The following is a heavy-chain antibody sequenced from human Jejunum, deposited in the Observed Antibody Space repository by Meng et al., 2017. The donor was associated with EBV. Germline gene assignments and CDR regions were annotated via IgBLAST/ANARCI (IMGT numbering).Heavy chain of an antibody. D-gene: IGHD1-26*01. CDR2: ISYDGNHK. Sequence: QEQLVDSGGGSVPPGTSLRLSFAASGFPFNDYAFHRVRQATGKGLEWLAVISYDGNHKNYADSVGGRFTISRDNSKQMLYLETNNLRGDDTAVYYCARDHGVGAKCGFDLWGQGTLVTVSS. J-gene: IGHJ5*02. CDR3: ARDHGVGAKCGFDL. V-gene: IGHV3-30*04. CDR1: GFPFNDYA.